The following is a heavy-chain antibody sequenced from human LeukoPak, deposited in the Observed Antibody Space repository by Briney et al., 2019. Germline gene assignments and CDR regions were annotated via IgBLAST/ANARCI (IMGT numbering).Heavy chain of an antibody. D-gene: IGHD2-2*01. CDR3: AKGGVVPAATWVGLLGEFDYYYMDV. J-gene: IGHJ6*03. CDR1: GLTFSNYA. CDR2: ISGSDGNT. Sequence: GGSLRLSCAATGLTFSNYAMSWVRQAPGKGLEWVSAISGSDGNTYYADSVKGRFTISRDNSRDTLYLQMNSLRAEDTALYYCAKGGVVPAATWVGLLGEFDYYYMDVWGKGTTVTVSS. V-gene: IGHV3-23*01.